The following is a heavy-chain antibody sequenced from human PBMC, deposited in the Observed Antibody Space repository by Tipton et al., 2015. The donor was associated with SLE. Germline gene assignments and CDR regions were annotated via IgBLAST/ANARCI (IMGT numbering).Heavy chain of an antibody. CDR2: ISRSGNDM. V-gene: IGHV3-21*01. D-gene: IGHD5-12*01. CDR3: ARDRASDFDFNYYYGMDV. J-gene: IGHJ6*02. CDR1: GFTFSSYS. Sequence: SLRLSCAASGFTFSSYSMNWVRQAPGKGLEWVSYISRSGNDMYYADSVKGRFTISRDNAKNSLFLQMNSLRAEDTAVYYCARDRASDFDFNYYYGMDVWGQGTTVTVSS.